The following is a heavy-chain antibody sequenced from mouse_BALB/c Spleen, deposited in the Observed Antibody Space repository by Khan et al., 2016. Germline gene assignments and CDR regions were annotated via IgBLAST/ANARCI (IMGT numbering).Heavy chain of an antibody. CDR1: GYSITSHYT. D-gene: IGHD3-1*01. V-gene: IGHV3-1*02. CDR2: INYSGST. J-gene: IGHJ2*01. CDR3: ATSSSGYWYYFDY. Sequence: EVQLQESGPDLVKPSQSLSLTCTVTGYSITSHYTWQWIRHFPGNKLEWMGYINYSGSTNYNPSLKSRFSITRDTSKNQFFLQLSSVTADDTATYYCATSSSGYWYYFDYWGQGTTLTVSS.